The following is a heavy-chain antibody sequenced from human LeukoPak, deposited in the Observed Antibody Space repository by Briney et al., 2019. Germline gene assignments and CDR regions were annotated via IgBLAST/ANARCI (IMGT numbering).Heavy chain of an antibody. D-gene: IGHD3-10*01. Sequence: GGSLRLSCAASGFTFSSYAMSWVRQAPGKGLEWVSAISGSGGSTYYADSVKGRFTISRDNAKNSLYLQMNSLRAEDTALYYCARDTHYYGSGSPAFDIWGQGTMVTVSS. CDR1: GFTFSSYA. CDR2: ISGSGGST. CDR3: ARDTHYYGSGSPAFDI. J-gene: IGHJ3*02. V-gene: IGHV3-23*01.